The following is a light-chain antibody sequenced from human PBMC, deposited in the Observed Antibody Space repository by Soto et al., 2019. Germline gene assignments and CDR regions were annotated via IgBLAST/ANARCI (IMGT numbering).Light chain of an antibody. V-gene: IGKV3-20*01. Sequence: EIVLTQSPGTLSSSPGERATLSCRASQSVITSYLAWYQQKPGQAPRLLIYETSSRATGIPERFRGSGSGRDFTLTISRLEPEDFAVYYCQQFGTALRTFGQGTKVEIK. CDR1: QSVITSY. CDR2: ETS. J-gene: IGKJ1*01. CDR3: QQFGTALRT.